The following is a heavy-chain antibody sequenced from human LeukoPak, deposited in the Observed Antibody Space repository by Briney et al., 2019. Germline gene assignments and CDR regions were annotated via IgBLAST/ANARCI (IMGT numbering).Heavy chain of an antibody. CDR3: TRGRGYSYGWIGEKLLDY. CDR2: INSDGSST. J-gene: IGHJ4*02. D-gene: IGHD5-18*01. Sequence: GGSLRLSCAASGFTFSKHWMHWVRQAPGKGLVWVLRINSDGSSTTYADSVKGRFTISRDNAKNTLYLQMNSLKTEDTAVYHCTRGRGYSYGWIGEKLLDYWGQGTLVTVSS. CDR1: GFTFSKHW. V-gene: IGHV3-74*01.